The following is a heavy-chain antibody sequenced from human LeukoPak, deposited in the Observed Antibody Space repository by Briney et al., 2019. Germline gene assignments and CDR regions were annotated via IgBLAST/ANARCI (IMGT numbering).Heavy chain of an antibody. J-gene: IGHJ4*02. CDR3: AKARLDY. V-gene: IGHV3-30*04. CDR2: ISYDGSNK. CDR1: GFTFSSYA. Sequence: GRSLRLSCAASGFTFSSYAMHWVRQAPGKGLEWVAVISYDGSNKYYADSVKGRFTISRDNSKNTLYLQMNSLRAEDTAVYYCAKARLDYWGQGTLVTVSS.